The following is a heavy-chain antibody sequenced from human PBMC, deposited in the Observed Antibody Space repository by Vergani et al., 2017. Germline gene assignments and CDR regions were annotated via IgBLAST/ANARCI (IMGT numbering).Heavy chain of an antibody. J-gene: IGHJ6*02. CDR3: AGGELGDSIYYCYGMDV. V-gene: IGHV4-61*02. CDR1: GGSISSGSYY. Sequence: QVQLQESGPGLVKPSQTLSLTCTVSGGSISSGSYYWSWIRQPAGKGLEWIGRIYTSGSTNYNPSLKSRVSISVDTSKNQFSLKLSSVTAADAAVYYCAGGELGDSIYYCYGMDVWGQGTTVTVSS. D-gene: IGHD1-26*01. CDR2: IYTSGST.